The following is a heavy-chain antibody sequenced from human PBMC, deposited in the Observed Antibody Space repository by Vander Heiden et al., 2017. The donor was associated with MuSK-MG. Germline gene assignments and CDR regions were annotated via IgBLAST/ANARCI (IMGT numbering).Heavy chain of an antibody. D-gene: IGHD4-17*01. J-gene: IGHJ4*02. CDR1: STSGVG. Sequence: STSGVGVGWIRQPPGKALEWLALIYWDDDKRYSPSLKSRLTITKDTSKNQVVLTMTNMDPVDTATYYCAHSIAGKGRDYGGMVTFDYWGQGTLVTVSS. CDR2: IYWDDDK. CDR3: AHSIAGKGRDYGGMVTFDY. V-gene: IGHV2-5*02.